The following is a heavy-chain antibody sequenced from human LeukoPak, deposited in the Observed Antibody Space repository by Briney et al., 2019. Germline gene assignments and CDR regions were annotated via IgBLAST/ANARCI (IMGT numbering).Heavy chain of an antibody. CDR1: GYKFTNYW. D-gene: IGHD4-17*01. CDR3: ARQDYGDFAY. J-gene: IGHJ4*02. Sequence: GESLKISCKGSGYKFTNYWIGWVRQMPGKGLEWMGIIYPDDSDTIYRPSFQGQVTISADTSLSTASLQWSSLKASDSAMYYCARQDYGDFAYWGQGTLVTVSS. CDR2: IYPDDSDT. V-gene: IGHV5-51*01.